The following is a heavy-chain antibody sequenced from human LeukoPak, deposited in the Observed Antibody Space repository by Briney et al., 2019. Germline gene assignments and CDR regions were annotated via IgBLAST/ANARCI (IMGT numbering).Heavy chain of an antibody. J-gene: IGHJ4*02. CDR3: AKDLAVVVPAAINDY. CDR2: ISGSGGST. Sequence: GGSLRLSCAASGFTFSSYAMSWVRQAPGKGLEWVSAISGSGGSTYYADSVKGRFTISRDNSKSTLYLQMNSLRAKDTAVYYCAKDLAVVVPAAINDYWGQGTLVTVSS. V-gene: IGHV3-23*01. CDR1: GFTFSSYA. D-gene: IGHD2-2*02.